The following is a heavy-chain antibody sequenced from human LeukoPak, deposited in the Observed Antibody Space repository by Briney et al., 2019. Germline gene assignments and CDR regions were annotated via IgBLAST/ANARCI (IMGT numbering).Heavy chain of an antibody. Sequence: GGSLRLSCAASGFTFSSYVMSWVRQTPGKGLEWVSYISASGATTYFADSVKGRFTISRDNSKNTLYLQMNSLRAEDTAVYYCAKGRPYGDYVSDSDYWGQGTLVTVSS. CDR1: GFTFSSYV. CDR2: ISASGATT. J-gene: IGHJ4*02. V-gene: IGHV3-23*01. D-gene: IGHD4-17*01. CDR3: AKGRPYGDYVSDSDY.